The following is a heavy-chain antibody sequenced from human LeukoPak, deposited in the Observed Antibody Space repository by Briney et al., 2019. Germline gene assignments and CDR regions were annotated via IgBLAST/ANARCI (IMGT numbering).Heavy chain of an antibody. Sequence: PGGSLRLSCAASGFTFSSYGMSWVRQAPGKGLEWVSAISGSGGSTYYADSVKGRFTISRDDSKNTLYLQMNSLKTEDTAVYYCTTLSIIVGATLGDYWGQGTLVTVSS. J-gene: IGHJ4*02. CDR2: ISGSGGST. CDR1: GFTFSSYG. V-gene: IGHV3-23*01. D-gene: IGHD1-26*01. CDR3: TTLSIIVGATLGDY.